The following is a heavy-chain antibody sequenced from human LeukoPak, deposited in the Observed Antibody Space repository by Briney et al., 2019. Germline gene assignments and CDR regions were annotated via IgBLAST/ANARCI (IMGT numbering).Heavy chain of an antibody. CDR3: ARDMFYYDSTSGGTPASDY. CDR2: ISSSSSYI. D-gene: IGHD3-22*01. Sequence: GGSLRLSCVASGFTFSSYSLNWVRQAPGKGLEWVSSISSSSSYIYYADSVKGRFTISRDNAKNSLYLQMNSLRAEDTAVYYCARDMFYYDSTSGGTPASDYWGQGTLVTVSS. V-gene: IGHV3-21*01. CDR1: GFTFSSYS. J-gene: IGHJ4*02.